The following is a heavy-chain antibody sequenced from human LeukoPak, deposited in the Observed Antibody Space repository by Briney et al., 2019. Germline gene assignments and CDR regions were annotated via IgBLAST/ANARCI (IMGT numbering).Heavy chain of an antibody. Sequence: GGSLRLSCAASGFAFSIYDMHWVRQPTGKGLEWVSAISTTDNTYYIDSVKGRFTISRENAKNSLYLQMNSLRAEDTAIYYCARVPTNSWYNWFDPWGQGTLVTVSS. CDR2: ISTTDNT. D-gene: IGHD2-8*01. V-gene: IGHV3-13*01. CDR1: GFAFSIYD. J-gene: IGHJ5*02. CDR3: ARVPTNSWYNWFDP.